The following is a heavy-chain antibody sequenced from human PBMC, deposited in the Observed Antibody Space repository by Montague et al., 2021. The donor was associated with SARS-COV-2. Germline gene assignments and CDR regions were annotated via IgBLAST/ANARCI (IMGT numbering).Heavy chain of an antibody. D-gene: IGHD2-2*01. V-gene: IGHV4-4*09. CDR1: RGSIGNDH. Sequence: SETLSLTCTVYRGSIGNDHWRRSGQHPGKGQAWKGYVYSSGSTNNNPSLEGRVTMSVDTSKNQFSLNLSSVTAADTAVYYCASQEGVVVPASQEDYYYYGMDVWGQGTTVTVSS. CDR2: VYSSGST. CDR3: ASQEGVVVPASQEDYYYYGMDV. J-gene: IGHJ6*02.